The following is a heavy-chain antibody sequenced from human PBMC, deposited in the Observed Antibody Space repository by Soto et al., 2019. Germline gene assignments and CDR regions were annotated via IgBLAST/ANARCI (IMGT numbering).Heavy chain of an antibody. D-gene: IGHD3-10*01. CDR2: ISGSGDST. Sequence: EVQLLESGGGLVQPGGSLRLSCAASGFTFSSYALTWVRQAPGKGLEWVSAISGSGDSTYYADSVKGRFTISRDNSKNTQYLEVDGFRAEDTAIQYRAQGFGFGEYYRIDVSGLGTTVTVAS. CDR3: AQGFGFGEYYRIDV. CDR1: GFTFSSYA. V-gene: IGHV3-23*01. J-gene: IGHJ6*02.